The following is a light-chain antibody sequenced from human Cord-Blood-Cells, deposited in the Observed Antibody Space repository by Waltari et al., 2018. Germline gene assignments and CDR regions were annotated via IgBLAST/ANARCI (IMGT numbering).Light chain of an antibody. CDR1: QSVSSY. V-gene: IGKV3-11*01. Sequence: EIVLTQSPAPLSSSAGERATHSCRASQSVSSYLAWYQQKPGQAPRLLIYDASNRATGIPARFSGSGSGTDFTLTISSLEPEDFAVYYCQQRSNWPPVTFGQGTRLEIK. CDR3: QQRSNWPPVT. J-gene: IGKJ5*01. CDR2: DAS.